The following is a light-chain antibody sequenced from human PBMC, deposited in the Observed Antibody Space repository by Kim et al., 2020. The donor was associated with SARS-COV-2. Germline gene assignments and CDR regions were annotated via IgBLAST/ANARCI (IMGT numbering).Light chain of an antibody. CDR3: QQYNTYWT. CDR2: KAS. CDR1: QSISSW. Sequence: DIQMTQSPSTLSASVGDRVTITCRASQSISSWLAWYQQKPGKAHKLLVYKASSLESGVPSRFSGSGSGTEFTLTISSLQPEDFATYYCQQYNTYWTFGQGTKVDIK. J-gene: IGKJ1*01. V-gene: IGKV1-5*03.